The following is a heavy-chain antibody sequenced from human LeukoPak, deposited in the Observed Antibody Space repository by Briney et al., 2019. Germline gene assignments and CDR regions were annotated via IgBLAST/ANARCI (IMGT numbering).Heavy chain of an antibody. J-gene: IGHJ4*02. CDR1: GGSISSYY. V-gene: IGHV4-59*01. CDR2: IYYSGST. Sequence: PSETLSLTCTVSGGSISSYYWSWIRQPPGKGLEWIGYIYYSGSTNYNPSLKSRVTISVDTSKNQFSLKLSSVTAADTAVYYCARGLSWLQFYYFDYWGQGTLVTVSS. D-gene: IGHD5-24*01. CDR3: ARGLSWLQFYYFDY.